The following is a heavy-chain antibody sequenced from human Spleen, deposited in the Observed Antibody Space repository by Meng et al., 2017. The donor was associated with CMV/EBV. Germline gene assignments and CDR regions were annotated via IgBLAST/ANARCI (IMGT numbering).Heavy chain of an antibody. J-gene: IGHJ4*02. CDR2: IYYSGST. V-gene: IGHV4-30-4*08. Sequence: VQLRGSGPGLVKPTQTLSLTCTVSGGSISSGDYYWCWIRQPPGKGLEWIGYIYYSGSTYHNPSLKSRVTISVDTSKNQFSLKLSSVTAADTAVYYCARLNYGSGSPVPYYFDYWGQGTLVTVSS. D-gene: IGHD3-10*01. CDR3: ARLNYGSGSPVPYYFDY. CDR1: GGSISSGDYY.